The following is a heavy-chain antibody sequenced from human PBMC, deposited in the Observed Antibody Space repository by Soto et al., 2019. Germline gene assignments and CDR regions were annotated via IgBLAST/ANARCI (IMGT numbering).Heavy chain of an antibody. V-gene: IGHV4-39*07. CDR1: GGSISSSSYY. Sequence: SETLSLTCTVSGGSISSSSYYWGWIRQPPGKGLEWIGSIYYSGSTYYNPSLKSRVTISVDTSKNQFSLKLSSVTAADTAVYYCARADFWSGWGFDYWGQGTLVTVSS. CDR2: IYYSGST. CDR3: ARADFWSGWGFDY. D-gene: IGHD3-3*01. J-gene: IGHJ4*02.